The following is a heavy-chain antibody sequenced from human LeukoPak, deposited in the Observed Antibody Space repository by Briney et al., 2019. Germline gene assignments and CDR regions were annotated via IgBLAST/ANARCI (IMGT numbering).Heavy chain of an antibody. J-gene: IGHJ4*02. V-gene: IGHV3-23*01. Sequence: GGSLRLSCAASGFTFSSYAMNWVRQAPGKGLEGVSAISGSGDKTFYAESVRGRFTISRDNSRNTLYLQMNSLRAEDTAVYYCAKDLNYGFDSWGQGTLVTV. D-gene: IGHD3-10*01. CDR2: ISGSGDKT. CDR3: AKDLNYGFDS. CDR1: GFTFSSYA.